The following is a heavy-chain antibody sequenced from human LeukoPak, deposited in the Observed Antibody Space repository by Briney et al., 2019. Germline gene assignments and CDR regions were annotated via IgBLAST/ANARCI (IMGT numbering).Heavy chain of an antibody. CDR3: AKAHPRGDFWSGDPLPIFDY. V-gene: IGHV3-9*01. Sequence: PGRSLRLSCAASGFTFDDYAMPWVRHAPGKGLEWVSGISWNSGSIGYADSVKGRFTISRDNAKNSLYLQMNSLRAEDTALYYCAKAHPRGDFWSGDPLPIFDYWGQGTLVTVSS. CDR1: GFTFDDYA. J-gene: IGHJ4*02. CDR2: ISWNSGSI. D-gene: IGHD3-3*01.